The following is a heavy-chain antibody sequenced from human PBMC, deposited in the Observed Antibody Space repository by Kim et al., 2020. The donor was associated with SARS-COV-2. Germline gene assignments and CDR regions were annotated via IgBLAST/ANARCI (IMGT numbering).Heavy chain of an antibody. D-gene: IGHD6-19*01. V-gene: IGHV3-53*04. J-gene: IGHJ6*02. CDR3: ARGGAVAGTFDYYYYGMDV. CDR2: IYSGGST. CDR1: GFTVSSNY. Sequence: GGSLRLSCSASGFTVSSNYMSWVRQAPGKGLEWVSVIYSGGSTYYADSVKGRFTISRHNSKNTLYLQMNSLRAEDTAVYYCARGGAVAGTFDYYYYGMDVWGQGTTVTVSS.